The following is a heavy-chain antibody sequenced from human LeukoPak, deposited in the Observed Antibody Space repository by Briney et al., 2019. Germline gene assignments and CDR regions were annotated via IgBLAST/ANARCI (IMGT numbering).Heavy chain of an antibody. J-gene: IGHJ3*01. CDR1: GFTFSSYS. D-gene: IGHD3-16*01. CDR2: ISSSGNYI. V-gene: IGHV3-21*04. CDR3: AKDKTGGFVAFDV. Sequence: GGSLRLSCAASGFTFSSYSMNWVRQAPGKGLEWVSSISSSGNYIYYADSVKGRFTISRDNAKNSLYLQMNSLRTEDTALYYCAKDKTGGFVAFDVWGQGTRVAVSS.